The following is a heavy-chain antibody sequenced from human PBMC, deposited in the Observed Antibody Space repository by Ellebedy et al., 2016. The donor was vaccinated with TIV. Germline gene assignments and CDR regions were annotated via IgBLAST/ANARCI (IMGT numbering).Heavy chain of an antibody. CDR2: ISLSSSTI. V-gene: IGHV3-48*02. J-gene: IGHJ4*02. CDR1: GFTFSSYS. Sequence: GESLKISCAASGFTFSSYSMNWVRQAPGKGLEWVSHISLSSSTIYYADSVKGRFTISRDNAKNSLSLQMNSLRDEDTAVYYCARGPRFGESSFYYWGQGTLVTFSS. D-gene: IGHD3-10*01. CDR3: ARGPRFGESSFYY.